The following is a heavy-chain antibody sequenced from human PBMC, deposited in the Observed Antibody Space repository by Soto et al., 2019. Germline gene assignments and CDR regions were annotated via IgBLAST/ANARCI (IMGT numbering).Heavy chain of an antibody. CDR3: ARDPSSPQAYYDFWSGYYAGVLAGMDV. J-gene: IGHJ6*01. CDR2: ISSSSSYI. D-gene: IGHD3-3*01. V-gene: IGHV3-21*01. CDR1: GFTFSSYS. Sequence: GGSLRLSCAASGFTFSSYSMNWVRQAPGKGLEWVSSISSSSSYIYYADSVKGRFTISRDNAKNSLYLQMNSLRAEDTAVYYCARDPSSPQAYYDFWSGYYAGVLAGMDVWGQGTTVTVSS.